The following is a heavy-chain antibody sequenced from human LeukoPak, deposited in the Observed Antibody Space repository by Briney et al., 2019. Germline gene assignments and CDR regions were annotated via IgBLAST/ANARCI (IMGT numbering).Heavy chain of an antibody. D-gene: IGHD6-19*01. CDR2: IYYSGTT. V-gene: IGHV4-39*01. CDR3: ARLITVAGHGDY. Sequence: PSETLSLTCTVSGASISSSNYCWGWIRQPPGKGLEWIVSIYYSGTTYYNPSLKSRVTRSLDTSKNQFSLNLSSVTAADTAVYYCARLITVAGHGDYWGQGTLVTVSS. CDR1: GASISSSNYC. J-gene: IGHJ4*02.